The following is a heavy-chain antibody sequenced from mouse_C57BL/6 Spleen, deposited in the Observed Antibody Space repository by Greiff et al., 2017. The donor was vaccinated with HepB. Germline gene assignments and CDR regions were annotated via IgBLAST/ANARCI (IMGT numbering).Heavy chain of an antibody. V-gene: IGHV1-61*01. D-gene: IGHD1-1*01. CDR2: IYPSDSET. Sequence: QVQLQQSGAELVRPGSSVKLSCKASGYTFTSYWMDWVKQRPGQGLEWIGNIYPSDSETHYNQKFKDKATLTVDKSSSTAYMQLSSLTSEDSAVYYCARAGITTGVATGYFDVWGTGTTVTVSS. CDR1: GYTFTSYW. CDR3: ARAGITTGVATGYFDV. J-gene: IGHJ1*03.